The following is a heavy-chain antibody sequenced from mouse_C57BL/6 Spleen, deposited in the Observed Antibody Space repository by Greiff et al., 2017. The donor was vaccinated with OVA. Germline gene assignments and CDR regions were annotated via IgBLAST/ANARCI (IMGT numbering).Heavy chain of an antibody. CDR3: ASKWVLLRYWYFDV. Sequence: QVQLQQSGAELVKPGASVKISCKASGYAFSSYWMNWVKQRPGKGLEWIGQIYPGDGDTNYNGKFKGKATLTADKSSSTAYMQLSSLTSEDSAVYFCASKWVLLRYWYFDVWGTGTTVTVSS. CDR1: GYAFSSYW. D-gene: IGHD1-1*01. J-gene: IGHJ1*03. V-gene: IGHV1-80*01. CDR2: IYPGDGDT.